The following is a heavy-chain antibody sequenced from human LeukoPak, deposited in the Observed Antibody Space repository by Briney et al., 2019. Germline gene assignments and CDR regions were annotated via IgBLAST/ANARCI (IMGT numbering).Heavy chain of an antibody. CDR3: ARELTTVTRRAFDI. V-gene: IGHV3-48*01. Sequence: GVSLRLSCAASGFTFSSYSMNWVRQAPGKGLEWVSYISSSSSTIYYADSVKGRFTISRDNAKNSLYLQMNSLRAEDTAVYYCARELTTVTRRAFDIWGQGTMVTGSS. CDR2: ISSSSSTI. D-gene: IGHD4-17*01. J-gene: IGHJ3*02. CDR1: GFTFSSYS.